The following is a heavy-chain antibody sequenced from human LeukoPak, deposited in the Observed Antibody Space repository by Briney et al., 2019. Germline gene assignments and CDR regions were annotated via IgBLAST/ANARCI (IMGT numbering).Heavy chain of an antibody. CDR3: AKGLVAATDGDY. D-gene: IGHD2-15*01. J-gene: IGHJ4*02. CDR2: ISGSGGST. CDR1: GFTFSSYA. V-gene: IGHV3-23*01. Sequence: PGGSLRLSCAASGFTFSSYAMSWVRQAPGKGLEWVSAISGSGGSTYYADSVKGRFTISRDNSKNTLYLQMNSQRAEDTAVYYCAKGLVAATDGDYWGQGTLVTVSS.